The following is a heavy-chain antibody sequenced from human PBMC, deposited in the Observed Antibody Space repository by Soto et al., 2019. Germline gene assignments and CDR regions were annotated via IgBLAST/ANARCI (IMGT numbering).Heavy chain of an antibody. J-gene: IGHJ6*02. D-gene: IGHD4-17*01. V-gene: IGHV4-31*03. Sequence: QVRLEESGPGLVKPSETLSLICSVSDGSVNNANYFWNWIRHHPENGLEWIGYIYYSGSTRYNPSFKTRATLSIDTSKNHFSLRLNSVTVADTAVYFCARDADYGGSRGGMDVWGRGTTVTVSS. CDR1: DGSVNNANYF. CDR3: ARDADYGGSRGGMDV. CDR2: IYYSGST.